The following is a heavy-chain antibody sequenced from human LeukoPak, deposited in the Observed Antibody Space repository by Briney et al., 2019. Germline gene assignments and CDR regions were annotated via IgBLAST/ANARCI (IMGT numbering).Heavy chain of an antibody. CDR2: INPNSGGT. CDR1: GYTFTGYY. V-gene: IGHV1-2*02. CDR3: ASEAYCSGGSCSAYFDY. J-gene: IGHJ4*02. Sequence: GASVKVSCKASGYTFTGYYMHWVRQAPGQGLEWMGWINPNSGGTNYAQKFQGRVTMTRDTSISTAYMELSRLRSDDTAVYYCASEAYCSGGSCSAYFDYWGQGTLVTVSS. D-gene: IGHD2-15*01.